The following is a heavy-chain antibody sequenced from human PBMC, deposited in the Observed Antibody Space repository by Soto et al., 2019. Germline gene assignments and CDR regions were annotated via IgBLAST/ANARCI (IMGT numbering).Heavy chain of an antibody. Sequence: SETLSLTCAVSGGSISSGGYSCSCIRQPPGKGKERIGNIYHRGSTYYNQSLKSQDNISVNRSKNQSSLKLSSVTAADTAVYYCASNGDSSPFDYWGQRTLVTVSS. CDR2: IYHRGST. CDR3: ASNGDSSPFDY. V-gene: IGHV4-30-2*01. D-gene: IGHD2-15*01. J-gene: IGHJ4*02. CDR1: GGSISSGGYS.